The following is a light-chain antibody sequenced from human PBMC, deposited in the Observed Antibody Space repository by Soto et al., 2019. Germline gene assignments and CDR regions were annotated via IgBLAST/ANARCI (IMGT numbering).Light chain of an antibody. Sequence: EIVLTQSPGTLSLSPGERATLSCRASQSVSSTFLAWYQQKPGQAPRLLISVASNRATGIPDRFRGSGSGTDFPLTISRLEPEDFAVYYCQQYDNSPRTVGQGTKGDI. J-gene: IGKJ1*01. CDR2: VAS. CDR3: QQYDNSPRT. CDR1: QSVSSTF. V-gene: IGKV3-20*01.